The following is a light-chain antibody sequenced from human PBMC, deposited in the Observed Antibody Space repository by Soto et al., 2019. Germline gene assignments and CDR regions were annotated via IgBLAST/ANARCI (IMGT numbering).Light chain of an antibody. Sequence: DIQMTQSPSSLFASVGDRVTITCHATQDINIYLNWYQQKPGKAPNLLIYDASNFDIGVPSRFSGSGSGIHFTFTISSLQTEDIGTYYCQQYDILPITFGRGTRLEIK. J-gene: IGKJ5*01. CDR1: QDINIY. CDR2: DAS. V-gene: IGKV1-33*01. CDR3: QQYDILPIT.